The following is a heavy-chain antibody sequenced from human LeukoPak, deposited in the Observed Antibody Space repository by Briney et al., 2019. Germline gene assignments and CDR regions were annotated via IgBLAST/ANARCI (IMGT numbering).Heavy chain of an antibody. CDR3: APTIRIRSAHPGDWFGP. CDR1: GFSLSTSGVG. V-gene: IGHV2-5*01. D-gene: IGHD1-26*01. J-gene: IGHJ5*02. CDR2: IYWNDDK. Sequence: SGPTLVKPTQTLTLTCTFSGFSLSTSGVGVGWIRQPPGKALEWLALIYWNDDKRYSPSLKSRLTITKDTSKNQVVLTMTNMDPVDTATYYCAPTIRIRSAHPGDWFGPWGQGTLVTVSS.